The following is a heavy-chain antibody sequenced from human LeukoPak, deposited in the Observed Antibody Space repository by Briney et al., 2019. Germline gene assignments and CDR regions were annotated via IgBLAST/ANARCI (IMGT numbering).Heavy chain of an antibody. Sequence: PSETLSLTCTVSGGSISSYYWSWIRQPPGKGLEWIGYIYYSGSTNYNPSLKSRVTISVDTSKNQFSLKLSSVTAADTAVYYCARVIAVAGSYYYYYGMDVWGQGTTVTVSS. CDR1: GGSISSYY. V-gene: IGHV4-59*01. CDR2: IYYSGST. D-gene: IGHD6-19*01. CDR3: ARVIAVAGSYYYYYGMDV. J-gene: IGHJ6*02.